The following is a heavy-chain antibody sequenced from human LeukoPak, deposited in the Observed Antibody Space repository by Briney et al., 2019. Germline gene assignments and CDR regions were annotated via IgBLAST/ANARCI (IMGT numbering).Heavy chain of an antibody. D-gene: IGHD3-22*01. CDR1: GDSISSYY. CDR2: ISTTGST. V-gene: IGHV4-4*09. CDR3: ARLWVTTTYDTFDI. J-gene: IGHJ3*02. Sequence: PSETLSLTCTVSGDSISSYYWSWIRQPPGKGLEWIGFISTTGSTNYNPSLESRVTISGDMSKNQFSLKLSSVTAADTAVYYCARLWVTTTYDTFDIWGQGTMITVSS.